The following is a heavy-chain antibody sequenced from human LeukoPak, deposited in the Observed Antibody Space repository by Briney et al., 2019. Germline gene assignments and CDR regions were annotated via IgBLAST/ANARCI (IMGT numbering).Heavy chain of an antibody. V-gene: IGHV3-30-3*01. Sequence: PGGSLRLSCAASGFTFSSYAMHWVRQAPGKGLEWVAVISYDGSNKYYADSVKGRFTISRDNSKNTLYLQMNSLRAEDTAVYYCAKDNYYDPFGIDIWGQGTMVTVSS. CDR1: GFTFSSYA. D-gene: IGHD3-22*01. CDR2: ISYDGSNK. CDR3: AKDNYYDPFGIDI. J-gene: IGHJ3*02.